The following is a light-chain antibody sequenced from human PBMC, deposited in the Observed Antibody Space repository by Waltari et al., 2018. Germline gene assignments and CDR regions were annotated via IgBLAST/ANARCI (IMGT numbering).Light chain of an antibody. CDR3: CSYAGNYVI. V-gene: IGLV2-11*01. Sequence: QSALTQPRSVSGSPGQSVTISCTGTSSDVGAYNYVSWYQQRPGKAPKLMIYDVTKRPSGVPDRFSGSKSANTASLTISGLQAEDESDYYCCSYAGNYVIFGGGTTLTVL. CDR2: DVT. CDR1: SSDVGAYNY. J-gene: IGLJ2*01.